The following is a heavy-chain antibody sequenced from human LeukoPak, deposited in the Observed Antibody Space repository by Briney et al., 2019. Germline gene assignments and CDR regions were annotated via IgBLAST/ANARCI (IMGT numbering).Heavy chain of an antibody. CDR2: IIPIFGTA. D-gene: IGHD4-17*01. J-gene: IGHJ3*02. Sequence: SVKVSRKASGGTFSSYAISWVRQAPGQGLEWMGGIIPIFGTANYAQKFQGRVTITADESTSTAYMELSSLRSEDTAVYYCARRGGYGDYVSFDIWGQGTMVTVSS. V-gene: IGHV1-69*01. CDR1: GGTFSSYA. CDR3: ARRGGYGDYVSFDI.